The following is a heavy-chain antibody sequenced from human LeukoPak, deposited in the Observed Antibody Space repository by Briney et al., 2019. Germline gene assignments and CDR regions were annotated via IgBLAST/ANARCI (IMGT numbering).Heavy chain of an antibody. D-gene: IGHD3-10*01. V-gene: IGHV6-1*01. Sequence: SQTLSLTCAISGDSVSSNSAAWNWVRQSPSRGLEWLGRTYYRSKWYNDYSVSVKSRITINPDTSKNQFSLKLSSVTAADTAVYYCARASGDSFDYWGQGTLVTVSS. CDR1: GDSVSSNSAA. CDR3: ARASGDSFDY. CDR2: TYYRSKWYN. J-gene: IGHJ4*02.